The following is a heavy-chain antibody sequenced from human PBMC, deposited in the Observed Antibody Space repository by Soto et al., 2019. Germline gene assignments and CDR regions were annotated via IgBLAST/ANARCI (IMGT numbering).Heavy chain of an antibody. D-gene: IGHD3-10*01. CDR1: GDSVSSNSAA. CDR3: ARDVEYYYGSGSCFCDY. V-gene: IGHV6-1*01. Sequence: SQTLSLTCAISGDSVSSNSAAWNWIRQSPSRGLEWLGRTYYRSKWYNDYAVSVKSRITINPDTSKNQFSLQLNSVTPEDTAVYYCARDVEYYYGSGSCFCDYWGQGTLVTVSS. CDR2: TYYRSKWYN. J-gene: IGHJ4*02.